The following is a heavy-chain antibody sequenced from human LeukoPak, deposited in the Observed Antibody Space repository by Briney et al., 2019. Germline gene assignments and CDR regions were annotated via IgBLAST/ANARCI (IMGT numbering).Heavy chain of an antibody. CDR3: ARVAYGSGSYQDY. CDR2: ISSSSSYI. D-gene: IGHD3-10*01. Sequence: PGGSLRLSCAASGFTFSSYSMNWVRQAPREGLEWVSSISSSSSYIYYADSVKGRFTISRDNAKNSLYLQMNSLRAEDTAVYYCARVAYGSGSYQDYWGQGTLVTVSS. V-gene: IGHV3-21*01. CDR1: GFTFSSYS. J-gene: IGHJ4*02.